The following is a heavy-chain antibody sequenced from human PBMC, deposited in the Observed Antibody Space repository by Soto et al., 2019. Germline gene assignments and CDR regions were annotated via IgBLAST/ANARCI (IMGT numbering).Heavy chain of an antibody. V-gene: IGHV2-5*02. J-gene: IGHJ6*02. Sequence: QITLKESGPTLVKPTQTLTLICTFSGFSLSTSGVGVSWIRQPPGEALEWLALIYWDDDKRYSPFLKSRLTSPTDTSKNQVVLTNTNMHPADTATYHCAHKGGRGAGMDVWGQGTTVTVSS. CDR2: IYWDDDK. D-gene: IGHD2-15*01. CDR3: AHKGGRGAGMDV. CDR1: GFSLSTSGVG.